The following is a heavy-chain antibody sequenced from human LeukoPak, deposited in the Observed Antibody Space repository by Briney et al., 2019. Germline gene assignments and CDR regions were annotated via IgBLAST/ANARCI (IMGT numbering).Heavy chain of an antibody. V-gene: IGHV4-4*07. CDR2: IYTSGST. CDR3: ARDSLYPIFGVVNYMDV. D-gene: IGHD3-3*01. CDR1: GGSISSYY. J-gene: IGHJ6*03. Sequence: PSETLSLTCTVSGGSISSYYWSWIRQPAGKGLEWIRRIYTSGSTNYNPSLKSRVTMSVDTSKNQFSLKLSSVTAADTAVYYCARDSLYPIFGVVNYMDVWGKGTTVTISS.